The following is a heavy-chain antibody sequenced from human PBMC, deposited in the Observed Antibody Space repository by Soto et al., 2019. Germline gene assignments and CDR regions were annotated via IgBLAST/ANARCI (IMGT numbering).Heavy chain of an antibody. CDR1: GFTFDIYS. J-gene: IGHJ4*02. V-gene: IGHV3-48*02. CDR2: ISSSSSTI. CDR3: ARGTNLRFDY. Sequence: GGSLRLSCAASGFTFDIYSMNWVRQAPGKGLEWVSYISSSSSTIYYADSVRGRFTVSRDNAENSLYLQMDSLRDEDTAVYYCARGTNLRFDYWGQGTQVTVSS.